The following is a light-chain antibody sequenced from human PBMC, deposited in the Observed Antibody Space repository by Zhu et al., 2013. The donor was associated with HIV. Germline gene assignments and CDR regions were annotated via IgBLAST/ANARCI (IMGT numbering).Light chain of an antibody. CDR3: QQYYSYPLT. Sequence: DIQMTQSPSSLSASVGDRVTITCRASQSITRYLNWYQQKPGKAPKLLVYTASSLQSGVPSRFSGSGSGTDFTLTISCLQSEDFATYYCQQYYSYPLTFGGGTKVEIK. CDR2: TAS. CDR1: QSITRY. J-gene: IGKJ4*01. V-gene: IGKV1-39*01.